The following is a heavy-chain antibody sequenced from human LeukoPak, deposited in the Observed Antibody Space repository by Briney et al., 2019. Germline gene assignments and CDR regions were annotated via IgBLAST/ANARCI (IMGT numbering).Heavy chain of an antibody. CDR1: AGAFSSYA. J-gene: IGHJ6*03. CDR3: ARSSPAVVRDYYMDV. Sequence: SVTVSCKASAGAFSSYAISWVRHAPGQGLEWMGGIIPIFGTANYAQKFQGRVTITTDESTSTAYMELSSLRSEDTAVYYCARSSPAVVRDYYMDVWGKGTTVTVSS. CDR2: IIPIFGTA. D-gene: IGHD6-6*01. V-gene: IGHV1-69*05.